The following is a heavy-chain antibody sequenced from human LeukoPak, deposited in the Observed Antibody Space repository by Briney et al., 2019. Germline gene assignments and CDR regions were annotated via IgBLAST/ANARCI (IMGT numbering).Heavy chain of an antibody. D-gene: IGHD3-10*01. Sequence: PSETLSLTCAVYGGSFSGYYWSWIRQPPGKGLEWIGEINHSGSTNYNPSLKSRVTISVDTSKNQFSLKLSSVTAADTAVYYCAREALITMVRGVINRFDPWGQGTLVTVSS. CDR2: INHSGST. J-gene: IGHJ5*02. CDR1: GGSFSGYY. CDR3: AREALITMVRGVINRFDP. V-gene: IGHV4-34*01.